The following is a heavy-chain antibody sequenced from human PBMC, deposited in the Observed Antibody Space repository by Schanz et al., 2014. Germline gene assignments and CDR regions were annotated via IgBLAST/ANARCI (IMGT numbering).Heavy chain of an antibody. CDR2: IRFDGSNE. J-gene: IGHJ6*03. Sequence: QVQLVESGGGVVQPGRSLRLSCAASGFTFSNHGMHWVRQSPGKGLEWVAFIRFDGSNEYYADSVQGRFTISRDNAKNSLYLQLSSLQGEDTAVYFCARVVFFCDSSSCMNFYYMDVWGKGTTVTVSS. V-gene: IGHV3-33*01. CDR1: GFTFSNHG. D-gene: IGHD2-21*01. CDR3: ARVVFFCDSSSCMNFYYMDV.